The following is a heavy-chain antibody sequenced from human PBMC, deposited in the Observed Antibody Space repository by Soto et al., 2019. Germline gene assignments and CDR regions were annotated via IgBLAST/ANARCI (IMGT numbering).Heavy chain of an antibody. J-gene: IGHJ6*02. V-gene: IGHV4-31*03. CDR3: ARGGFWVGRKIYGMDV. Sequence: SETLSLTCTVSGGSISSGGYYWSWIRQHPGKGLEWIGYIYYSGSTYYNPSLKSRVTISVDTSKNQFSLKLSSVTAADTAVHYCARGGFWVGRKIYGMDVWGQGTTVTVSS. CDR2: IYYSGST. D-gene: IGHD2-15*01. CDR1: GGSISSGGYY.